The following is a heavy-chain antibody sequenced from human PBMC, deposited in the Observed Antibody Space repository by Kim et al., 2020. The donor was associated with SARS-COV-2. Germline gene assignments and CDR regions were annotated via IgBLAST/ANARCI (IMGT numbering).Heavy chain of an antibody. Sequence: SETLSLTCAVSGGSISSSNWWSWVRQPPGKGLEWIGEIYHSGSTNYNPSLKSRVTISVDKSKNQFSLKLSSVTAADTAVYYCARWGITGTTSNDAFDIWGQGTMVTVSS. V-gene: IGHV4-4*02. D-gene: IGHD1-7*01. CDR3: ARWGITGTTSNDAFDI. CDR2: IYHSGST. J-gene: IGHJ3*02. CDR1: GGSISSSNW.